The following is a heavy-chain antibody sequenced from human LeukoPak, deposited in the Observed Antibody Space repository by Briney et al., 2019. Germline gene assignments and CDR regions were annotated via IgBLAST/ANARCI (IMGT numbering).Heavy chain of an antibody. Sequence: NPSETLSLTCTVSGGSISTYYWSWIRQPPGKRLEWIGFIHYTGSTNYNPSLKSRVTISVDTSKNQFSLKLNSVTAADTAVYFCARSSGSRYYIDYWGQGTLVTVSS. CDR1: GGSISTYY. CDR2: IHYTGST. V-gene: IGHV4-59*01. D-gene: IGHD1-26*01. J-gene: IGHJ4*02. CDR3: ARSSGSRYYIDY.